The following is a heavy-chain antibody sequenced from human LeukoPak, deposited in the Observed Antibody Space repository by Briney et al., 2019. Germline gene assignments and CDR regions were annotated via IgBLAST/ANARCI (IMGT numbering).Heavy chain of an antibody. J-gene: IGHJ4*02. CDR3: ARERGDITDY. CDR1: GGTFSSYW. D-gene: IGHD3-9*01. Sequence: EASVKVSCKASGGTFSSYWMHWVRQAPGKGLVWVSRINSDGSSTSYADSVKGRFTISRDNAKNTLYLQMNSLRAEDTAVYYCARERGDITDYWGQGTLVTVSS. CDR2: INSDGSST. V-gene: IGHV3-74*01.